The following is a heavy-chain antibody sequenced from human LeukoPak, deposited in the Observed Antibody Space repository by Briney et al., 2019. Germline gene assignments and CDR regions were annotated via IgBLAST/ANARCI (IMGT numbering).Heavy chain of an antibody. CDR1: GFTFSDYY. V-gene: IGHV4-39*01. Sequence: PGGSLRLSCAASGFTFSDYYMCWIRQAPGKGLEWIGSIYYSGSTYYNPSLKSRVTISVDTSKNQFSLKLSSVTAADTAVYYCARRPGEHFDYWGQGTLVTVSS. J-gene: IGHJ4*02. CDR2: IYYSGST. CDR3: ARRPGEHFDY. D-gene: IGHD7-27*01.